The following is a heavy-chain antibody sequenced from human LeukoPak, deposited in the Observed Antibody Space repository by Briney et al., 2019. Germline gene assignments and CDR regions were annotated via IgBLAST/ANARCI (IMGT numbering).Heavy chain of an antibody. CDR3: AQDLSYIGLDN. CDR2: ISGSGGST. J-gene: IGHJ4*02. CDR1: GFTFSSYA. D-gene: IGHD2-15*01. V-gene: IGHV3-23*01. Sequence: PGGSLRLSCAASGFTFSSYAMSWVRQAPGKGLEWVSAISGSGGSTYYADSVKGRFTVSRDNSENMLYLQMNSLRAEDTAVYYCAQDLSYIGLDNWGQETLVTVSS.